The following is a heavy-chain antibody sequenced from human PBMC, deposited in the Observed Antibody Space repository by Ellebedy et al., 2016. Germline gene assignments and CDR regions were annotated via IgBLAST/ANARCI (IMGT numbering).Heavy chain of an antibody. Sequence: GGSLRLSXAASGFTFSSYWMHWVRQAPGKGLDWVSHVNHDGTGTTYADSVKGRFTISRDNAKNTLYLQMNSLRAEDTAVYYCARRDDGSYSAWGQGTMVTVSS. V-gene: IGHV3-74*01. CDR3: ARRDDGSYSA. CDR1: GFTFSSYW. J-gene: IGHJ3*01. CDR2: VNHDGTGT. D-gene: IGHD1-26*01.